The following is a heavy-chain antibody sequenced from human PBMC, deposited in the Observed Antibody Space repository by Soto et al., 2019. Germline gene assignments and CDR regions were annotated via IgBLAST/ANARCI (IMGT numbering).Heavy chain of an antibody. CDR1: GFTFSSYS. CDR2: ISSSGSTI. J-gene: IGHJ4*02. V-gene: IGHV3-21*04. CDR3: ARCGPPIDY. Sequence: PGGSLRLSCAASGFTFSSYSMNWVRQAPGKGLGWVSSISSSGSTIYYADSVKGRFTISRDNAKNSLYLQMNSLRAEDTAVYYCARCGPPIDYWGQGTLVTVSS.